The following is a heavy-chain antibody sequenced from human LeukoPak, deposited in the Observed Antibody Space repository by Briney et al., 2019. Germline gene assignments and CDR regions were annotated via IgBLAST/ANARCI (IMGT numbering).Heavy chain of an antibody. Sequence: PGGSLRLSCAASGFTFSSYAMHWVRQAPGKGLEWVAVISYDGSNKYYADSVKGRLTIPRDNSKNTLYLQMNSLRAEDTAVYYCARVSGWYSTLFDYWGQGTLVTVSS. CDR1: GFTFSSYA. CDR2: ISYDGSNK. J-gene: IGHJ4*02. V-gene: IGHV3-30-3*01. CDR3: ARVSGWYSTLFDY. D-gene: IGHD6-19*01.